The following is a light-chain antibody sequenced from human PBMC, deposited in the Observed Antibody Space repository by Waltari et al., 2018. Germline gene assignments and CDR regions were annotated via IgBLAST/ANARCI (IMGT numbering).Light chain of an antibody. CDR3: QQYYNAPLT. V-gene: IGKV4-1*01. Sequence: DIVVTQSPASLSVSLGERATINCKSSQSVLYRSNNKNYLAWYQQKPGQPPKLLIYWASTRESGVPDRFSGSGSGTDFTLTISSLQAEDVAVYYCQQYYNAPLTFGGGTKVEIK. CDR2: WAS. CDR1: QSVLYRSNNKNY. J-gene: IGKJ4*01.